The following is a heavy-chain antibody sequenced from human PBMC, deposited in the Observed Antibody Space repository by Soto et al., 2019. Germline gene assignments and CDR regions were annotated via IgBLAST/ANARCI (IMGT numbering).Heavy chain of an antibody. CDR2: MNPNSGNT. J-gene: IGHJ6*03. CDR1: GYTFTSYD. Sequence: AASVKVSCKASGYTFTSYDINWVRQATGQGLEWMGWMNPNSGNTGYAQKFQGRVTMTRDTSTSTVYMELSSLRSEDTAVYYCAREARYCTNGVCNPRSYYYYMDVWGKGTTVTVSS. CDR3: AREARYCTNGVCNPRSYYYYMDV. V-gene: IGHV1-8*01. D-gene: IGHD2-8*01.